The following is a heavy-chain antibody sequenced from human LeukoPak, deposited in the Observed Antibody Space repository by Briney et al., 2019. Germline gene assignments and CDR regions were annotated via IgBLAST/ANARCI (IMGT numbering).Heavy chain of an antibody. CDR3: ARESRLWLSFDY. CDR1: GGSISSYY. D-gene: IGHD5-18*01. J-gene: IGHJ4*02. CDR2: IYTSGST. V-gene: IGHV4-4*07. Sequence: SETLSLTCTVSGGSISSYYWSWIRQPAGKGLEWIGRIYTSGSTNYNPSLKSRVTISVDTSKNQFSLKLSSVTAADTAVYYCARESRLWLSFDYWGQGTLVTVSS.